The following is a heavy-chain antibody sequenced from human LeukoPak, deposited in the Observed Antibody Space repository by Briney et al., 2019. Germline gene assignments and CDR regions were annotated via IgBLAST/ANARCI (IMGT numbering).Heavy chain of an antibody. CDR1: GFTFSSYS. V-gene: IGHV3-21*01. Sequence: GGSRRLSCAASGFTFSSYSMNWVRQAPGKGLEWVSSISSSSSYIYYADSVKGRFTISRDNAKNSLYLQMNSLRAEDTAVYYCARGRSIPNDAFDIWGQGTMVTVSS. D-gene: IGHD2-21*01. CDR3: ARGRSIPNDAFDI. CDR2: ISSSSSYI. J-gene: IGHJ3*02.